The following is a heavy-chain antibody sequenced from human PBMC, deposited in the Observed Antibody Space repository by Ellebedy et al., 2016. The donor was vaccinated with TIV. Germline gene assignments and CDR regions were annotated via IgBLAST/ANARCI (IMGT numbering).Heavy chain of an antibody. D-gene: IGHD3-10*01. CDR1: GFTFSSYW. CDR2: IKQDGSEK. J-gene: IGHJ4*02. V-gene: IGHV3-7*01. Sequence: PGGSLRLSCAVSGFTFSSYWMSWVRQAPGKGLEWVANIKQDGSEKYYVDSVKGRFTISSDNAKNSLFLQMTSLRAEDPAVYYSARWEMVRGVNWGQGTMVTVSS. CDR3: ARWEMVRGVN.